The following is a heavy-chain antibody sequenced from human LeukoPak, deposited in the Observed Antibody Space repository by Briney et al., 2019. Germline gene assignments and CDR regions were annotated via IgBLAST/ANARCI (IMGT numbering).Heavy chain of an antibody. CDR2: IHHSGST. D-gene: IGHD4-11*01. V-gene: IGHV4-39*07. CDR1: GGSINSHRHY. CDR3: ARDSNIARFFI. J-gene: IGHJ4*02. Sequence: SETLSLICTDSGGSINSHRHYWGWIRQPPRKDLEWIGSIHHSGSTYYSPSLKSRVTISVDTSKNQFSLKLTSVTAADTAVYFCARDSNIARFFIWGQGTLVTVSS.